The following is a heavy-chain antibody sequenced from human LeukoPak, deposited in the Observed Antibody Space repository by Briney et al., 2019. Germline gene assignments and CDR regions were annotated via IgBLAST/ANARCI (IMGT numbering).Heavy chain of an antibody. CDR1: GGSISSYY. J-gene: IGHJ2*01. Sequence: PSETLSLTCTVSGGSISSYYWSWIRQPAGKGLEWIGRIYTSGSTNYNPSLKSRVTMSVDTSKNQFSLKLSSVTAADTAVYYCARDPYSSSWWYFDLWGRGTLVTVSS. CDR3: ARDPYSSSWWYFDL. D-gene: IGHD6-13*01. CDR2: IYTSGST. V-gene: IGHV4-4*07.